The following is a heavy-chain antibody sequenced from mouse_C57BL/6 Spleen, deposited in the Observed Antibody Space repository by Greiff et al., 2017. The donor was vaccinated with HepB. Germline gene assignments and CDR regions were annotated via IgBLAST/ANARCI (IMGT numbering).Heavy chain of an antibody. D-gene: IGHD1-1*01. CDR1: GYSITSGYY. J-gene: IGHJ4*01. CDR2: ISYDGSN. CDR3: AREDYYVDY. V-gene: IGHV3-6*01. Sequence: DVKLVESGPGLVKPSQSLSLTCSVTGYSITSGYYWNWIRQFPGNKLEWMGYISYDGSNNYNPSLKNRISITRDTSKNQFFLKLNSVTTEDTATYYCAREDYYVDYWGQGTSVTVSS.